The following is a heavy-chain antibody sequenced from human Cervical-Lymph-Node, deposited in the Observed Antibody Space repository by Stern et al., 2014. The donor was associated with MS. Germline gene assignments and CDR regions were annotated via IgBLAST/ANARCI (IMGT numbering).Heavy chain of an antibody. CDR3: ATGRAVYIDY. CDR1: GGSISSYY. V-gene: IGHV4-59*01. D-gene: IGHD6-6*01. J-gene: IGHJ4*02. Sequence: VQLVESGPGLVKPSETLSLTCTVSGGSISSYYWSWIRQPPGKGLEWIGYIYYSGSTNYNPSLKSRVTISVDTSKNQFSLKLSSVTAADTAVYYCATGRAVYIDYWGQGTLVTVSS. CDR2: IYYSGST.